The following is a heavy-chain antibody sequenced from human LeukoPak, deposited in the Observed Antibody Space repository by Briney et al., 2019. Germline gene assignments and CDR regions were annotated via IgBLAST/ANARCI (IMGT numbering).Heavy chain of an antibody. CDR3: AKGNGHYYYYMDV. Sequence: PGRSLRLSCAASGFTFNGYGMHWVRQAPGKGLEWVAVIWYDGSNKYYADSVKGRFTISRDNSKNTLYLQMNSLRAEDTAVYYCAKGNGHYYYYMDVWGKGTTVTVSS. CDR1: GFTFNGYG. CDR2: IWYDGSNK. J-gene: IGHJ6*03. V-gene: IGHV3-33*06. D-gene: IGHD2-8*01.